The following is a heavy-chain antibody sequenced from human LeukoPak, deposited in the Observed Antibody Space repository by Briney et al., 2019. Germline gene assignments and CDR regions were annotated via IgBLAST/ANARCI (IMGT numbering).Heavy chain of an antibody. Sequence: PSETLSLTCTVSGGSISSSSYYWGWIRQPPGKGLEWIGSIYYSGSTYYNPSLKSRVTISVDTSNTQFSLNLSSVTAADTAVYCCARHRPGGNSFDAFDIWGQGTMVTVSS. CDR3: ARHRPGGNSFDAFDI. CDR2: IYYSGST. J-gene: IGHJ3*02. CDR1: GGSISSSSYY. D-gene: IGHD4-23*01. V-gene: IGHV4-39*01.